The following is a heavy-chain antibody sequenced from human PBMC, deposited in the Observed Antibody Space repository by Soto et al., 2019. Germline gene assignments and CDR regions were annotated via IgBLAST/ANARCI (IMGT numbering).Heavy chain of an antibody. J-gene: IGHJ4*02. CDR3: AKVPSASGWSTRDY. Sequence: QVQLVESGGGVVQPGRSLRLSCEASGFIFSSYGMHWVRQAPVNGLEWVSVISYNGKNTFYADSVKGRFTISRDNSKNTLYLHMNSLKVEDTAVYFCAKVPSASGWSTRDYWGQGTLVTVSS. D-gene: IGHD6-19*01. V-gene: IGHV3-30*18. CDR1: GFIFSSYG. CDR2: ISYNGKNT.